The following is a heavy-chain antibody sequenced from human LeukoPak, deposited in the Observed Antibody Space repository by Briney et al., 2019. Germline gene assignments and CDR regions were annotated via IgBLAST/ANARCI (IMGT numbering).Heavy chain of an antibody. V-gene: IGHV3-48*03. D-gene: IGHD3-22*01. CDR2: IISSGSTI. CDR3: ARIDRDFYYMDV. J-gene: IGHJ6*03. CDR1: GFSFSTRK. Sequence: PGGSLILSCEASGFSFSTRKMNWVRQAPGKGPEWVSYIISSGSTIYYADSVQGRFTTSRDNAKNLLFLQMNSLRPEDTGVYYCARIDRDFYYMDVWGKGTTVTVSS.